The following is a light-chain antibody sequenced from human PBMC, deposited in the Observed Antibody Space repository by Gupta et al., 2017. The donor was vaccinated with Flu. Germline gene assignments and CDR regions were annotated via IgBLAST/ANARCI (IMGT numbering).Light chain of an antibody. J-gene: IGLJ2*01. CDR1: KIGYKN. CDR2: DDN. V-gene: IGLV3-21*02. Sequence: TARITCGGVKIGYKNVHWYQQKPGQAPVLVVYDDNDRPSGISERFSGPNSGDTATLKISRVEAADEAAYYCQVWDNDDDHPGYVFGGGTKMTVL. CDR3: QVWDNDDDHPGYV.